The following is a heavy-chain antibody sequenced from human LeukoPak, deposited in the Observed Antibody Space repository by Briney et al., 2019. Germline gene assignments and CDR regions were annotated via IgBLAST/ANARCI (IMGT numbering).Heavy chain of an antibody. V-gene: IGHV1-69*06. D-gene: IGHD2-15*01. CDR3: ARDSPIPNPDCTGGTCLPMGGPFDI. CDR2: TIPIFGST. Sequence: PVKVSCKASGGIFTTYAINWVRQAPGQGLEWMGRTIPIFGSTNYAQKFQRRATITADKSTSTAYMELSSLRSEDTAMYYCARDSPIPNPDCTGGTCLPMGGPFDIWGQGTMVTVSS. J-gene: IGHJ3*02. CDR1: GGIFTTYA.